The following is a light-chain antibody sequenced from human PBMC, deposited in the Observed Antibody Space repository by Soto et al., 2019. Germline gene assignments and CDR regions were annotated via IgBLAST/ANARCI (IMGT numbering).Light chain of an antibody. Sequence: EIVMTQSPDILSVSPGERATLSCRASQSVSSNLAWYQQKPGQSPRLLIYGASTRASGIPDRFSGSGSGTDFTLTISRLEPEDFAVYYCQQYDNWPWTFGQGTKVDI. J-gene: IGKJ1*01. CDR1: QSVSSN. V-gene: IGKV3-15*01. CDR3: QQYDNWPWT. CDR2: GAS.